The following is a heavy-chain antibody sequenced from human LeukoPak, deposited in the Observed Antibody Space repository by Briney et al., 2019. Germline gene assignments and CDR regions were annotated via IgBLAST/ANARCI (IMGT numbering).Heavy chain of an antibody. CDR3: ARVPYYYYGMDV. J-gene: IGHJ6*02. V-gene: IGHV3-33*01. CDR2: IWYDGSNK. CDR1: GFTFSSYG. Sequence: PGGSLRLSCAASGFTFSSYGMHWVRQAPGKGLEWVAVIWYDGSNKYYADSVKGRFTISRDNSKNPLYLQMNSLRAEDTAVYYCARVPYYYYGMDVWGQGTTVTVSS.